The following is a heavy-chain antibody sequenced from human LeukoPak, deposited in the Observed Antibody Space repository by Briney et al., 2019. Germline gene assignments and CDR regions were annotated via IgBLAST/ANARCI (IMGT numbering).Heavy chain of an antibody. Sequence: GGSLRLSCAASGFTFSSYAMSWVRQAPGKGLEWASPISGSGGSTYYADSVKGRFTISRDNSKNTLYLQVNSLRAEDTAVYYCAKDLWFGELPVGYFDYWGQGTLVTVSS. V-gene: IGHV3-23*01. CDR3: AKDLWFGELPVGYFDY. CDR1: GFTFSSYA. J-gene: IGHJ4*02. D-gene: IGHD3-10*01. CDR2: ISGSGGST.